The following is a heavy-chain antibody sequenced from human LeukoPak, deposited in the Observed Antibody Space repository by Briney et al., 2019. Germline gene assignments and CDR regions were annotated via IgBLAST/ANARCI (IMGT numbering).Heavy chain of an antibody. V-gene: IGHV3-30-3*01. CDR3: ARDTPREPGTQLLGYYGMDV. CDR1: GFTFSSYA. Sequence: GGSLRLSCAASGFTFSSYAMHWVRQAPGKGLEWVAVISYDGSNKYYADSVKGRFTISRDNSKNTLYLQMNSLRADDTAVYYCARDTPREPGTQLLGYYGMDVWGQGTTVTVSS. D-gene: IGHD1-26*01. CDR2: ISYDGSNK. J-gene: IGHJ6*02.